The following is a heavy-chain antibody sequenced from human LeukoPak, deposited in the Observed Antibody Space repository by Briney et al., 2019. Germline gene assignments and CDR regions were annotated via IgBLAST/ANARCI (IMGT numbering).Heavy chain of an antibody. D-gene: IGHD6-19*01. CDR2: IYYSGST. CDR1: GGSISSYY. V-gene: IGHV4-59*01. J-gene: IGHJ4*02. CDR3: ARGAVAGTPTFDY. Sequence: SETLSLTCTVSGGSISSYYWSWIRQPPGKGLEWIGYIYYSGSTNYNPSLKSRVTISVDTSKNQFSLKLSSVTAADTAVYYCARGAVAGTPTFDYWGQGTLVTVSS.